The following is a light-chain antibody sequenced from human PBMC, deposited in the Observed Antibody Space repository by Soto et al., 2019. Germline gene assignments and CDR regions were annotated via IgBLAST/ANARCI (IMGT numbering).Light chain of an antibody. V-gene: IGKV1-5*01. Sequence: DIQITQSPSTLSGSVGDRVTITCRASQTVNAWLAWYQHKPGKAPKPLIYDASILESGVPARFSGSGSGTDFTLTISSLQPEDIATYYCQESYSTSFGQGTKVDIK. CDR2: DAS. CDR1: QTVNAW. J-gene: IGKJ1*01. CDR3: QESYSTS.